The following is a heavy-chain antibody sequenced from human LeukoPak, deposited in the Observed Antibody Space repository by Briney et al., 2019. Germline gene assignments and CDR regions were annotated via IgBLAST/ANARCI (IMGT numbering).Heavy chain of an antibody. CDR3: ARAVPPVMTFDY. Sequence: PRGSLRLSCAASGFTVSSNYMSWVRPAPGKGLEWVSVIYSGGSTYYADSVKGRFTISRDNSKNTLYLQINSLRAEDTAVYYCARAVPPVMTFDYWGQGTLVTVSS. CDR1: GFTVSSNY. D-gene: IGHD2-21*01. CDR2: IYSGGST. V-gene: IGHV3-53*01. J-gene: IGHJ4*02.